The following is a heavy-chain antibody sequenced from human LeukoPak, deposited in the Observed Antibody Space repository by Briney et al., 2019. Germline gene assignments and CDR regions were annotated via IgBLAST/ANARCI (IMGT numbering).Heavy chain of an antibody. D-gene: IGHD3-3*01. V-gene: IGHV1-2*02. J-gene: IGHJ3*02. CDR2: INPNSGGT. CDR1: GYTFTGYY. Sequence: ASVKVSCKASGYTFTGYYMHWVRQAPGQGLEWMGWINPNSGGTNYAQKFQGRVTMTRDTYISTAYMELSRLRSDDTAVYYCARSYYDFWSGYSPDDAFDIWGQGTMVTVSS. CDR3: ARSYYDFWSGYSPDDAFDI.